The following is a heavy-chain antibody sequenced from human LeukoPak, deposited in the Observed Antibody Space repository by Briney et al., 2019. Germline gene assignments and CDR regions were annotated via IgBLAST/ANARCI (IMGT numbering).Heavy chain of an antibody. CDR1: GGSISSSNW. Sequence: SGTLSLTCAVSGGSISSSNWWSWVRQPPGKGLEWIGETHHSGSTNYYPSLKSRVTISVDKSKNQFSLRLSSVTAADTAVYYCVRIRGAGRDYYYYQMDVWGKGTTVTVSS. CDR3: VRIRGAGRDYYYYQMDV. D-gene: IGHD6-19*01. V-gene: IGHV4-4*02. CDR2: THHSGST. J-gene: IGHJ6*03.